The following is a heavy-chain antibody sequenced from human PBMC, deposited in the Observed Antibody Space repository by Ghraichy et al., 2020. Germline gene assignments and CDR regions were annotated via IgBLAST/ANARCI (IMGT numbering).Heavy chain of an antibody. V-gene: IGHV3-48*02. CDR2: ITSSSRII. J-gene: IGHJ5*02. CDR1: GFSLSGYS. D-gene: IGHD3-22*01. Sequence: GGSLRLSCAASGFSLSGYSITWVRQVPGKGLDRISYITSSSRIIKYADSVKGRFTVSRDNAKNSLYLEMNSLRDEDTALYYCARDVYDCSGYYPLDLWGQGTLVTVSS. CDR3: ARDVYDCSGYYPLDL.